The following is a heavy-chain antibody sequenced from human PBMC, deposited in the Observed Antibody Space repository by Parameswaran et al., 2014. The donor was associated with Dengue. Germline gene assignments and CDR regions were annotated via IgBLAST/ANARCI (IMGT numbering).Heavy chain of an antibody. CDR2: ISGSGGST. J-gene: IGHJ3*02. V-gene: IGHV3-23*01. D-gene: IGHD3-22*01. Sequence: VRQAPGKGLEWVSAISGSGGSTYYADSVKGRFTISRDNSKNTLYLQMNSLRAEDTAVYYCAKDDYYDSSGYYYEALAAFDIWGQGTMVTVSS. CDR3: AKDDYYDSSGYYYEALAAFDI.